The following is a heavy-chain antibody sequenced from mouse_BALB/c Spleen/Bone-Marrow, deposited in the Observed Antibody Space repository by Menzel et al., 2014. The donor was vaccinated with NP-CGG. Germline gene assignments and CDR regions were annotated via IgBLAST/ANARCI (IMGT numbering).Heavy chain of an antibody. V-gene: IGHV1-69*02. Sequence: QVHVKQSGAELVRPGASVKLSCKASGYTFTSYWINWVKQRPGQGLEWIGNIYPSDSYTNYNQMFKDKATLTVDKSSSTAYTQLSSPTSEDSAVYYCTRSYGSSYEYYFDYWGQGTTLTVSS. CDR1: GYTFTSYW. CDR3: TRSYGSSYEYYFDY. D-gene: IGHD1-1*01. J-gene: IGHJ2*01. CDR2: IYPSDSYT.